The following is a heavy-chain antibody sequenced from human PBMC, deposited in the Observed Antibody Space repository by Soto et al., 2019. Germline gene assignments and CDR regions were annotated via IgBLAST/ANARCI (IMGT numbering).Heavy chain of an antibody. CDR2: IKQDGSEK. V-gene: IGHV3-7*03. Sequence: GSLVVPGSASGFTFSSYWMSRVRQAPGKGLEWVANIKQDGSEKYYVDSVKGRFTTARDNAKNSRYLQMKSLRAEDTAVYYCARGSSNYDHYYYYGMDVWGQGTKVTVYS. CDR3: ARGSSNYDHYYYYGMDV. J-gene: IGHJ6*02. D-gene: IGHD4-4*01. CDR1: GFTFSSYW.